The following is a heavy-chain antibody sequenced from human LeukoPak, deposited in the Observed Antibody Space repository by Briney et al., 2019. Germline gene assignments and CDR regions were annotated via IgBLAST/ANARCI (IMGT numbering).Heavy chain of an antibody. CDR1: GGSISSYY. CDR3: ARVKSAALLGWFDP. D-gene: IGHD2-2*01. J-gene: IGHJ5*02. CDR2: IYYSGST. Sequence: SETLSLTCTVSGGSISSYYWSWIRQPPGKGLEWIGYIYYSGSTNYNPSLKSRVTISVDTSKNQFSLKLSSVTAADMAVYYCARVKSAALLGWFDPWGQGTLVTVSS. V-gene: IGHV4-59*01.